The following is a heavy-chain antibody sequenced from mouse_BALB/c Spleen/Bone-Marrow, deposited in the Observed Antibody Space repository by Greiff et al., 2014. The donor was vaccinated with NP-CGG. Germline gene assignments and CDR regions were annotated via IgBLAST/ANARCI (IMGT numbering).Heavy chain of an antibody. D-gene: IGHD4-1*01. CDR3: VGWEDC. CDR1: GFNIEDTY. Sequence: EVQLQQSGAELVKPGASVKLSCTASGFNIEDTYMHWVKQRPDQGLEWIGRIDPANGNTKYNPKFQGKATITSDTSSNTAYLQLSSLTSGDTAVYYCVGWEDCWGQGTTLTVSS. J-gene: IGHJ2*01. CDR2: IDPANGNT. V-gene: IGHV14-3*02.